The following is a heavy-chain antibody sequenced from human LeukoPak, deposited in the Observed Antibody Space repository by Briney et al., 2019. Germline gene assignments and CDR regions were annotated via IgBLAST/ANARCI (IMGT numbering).Heavy chain of an antibody. J-gene: IGHJ4*02. CDR2: TYPGDSDT. Sequence: GESLKISCKGSGYSFTSYWIAWVRQMPGKGLEWMGITYPGDSDTRYSPSFQGQVIISADKSIYTAYLQWSSLKASDTAMYYCAKLYYYDSSGWGSFDYWGQGTLVTVSS. CDR1: GYSFTSYW. D-gene: IGHD3-22*01. CDR3: AKLYYYDSSGWGSFDY. V-gene: IGHV5-51*01.